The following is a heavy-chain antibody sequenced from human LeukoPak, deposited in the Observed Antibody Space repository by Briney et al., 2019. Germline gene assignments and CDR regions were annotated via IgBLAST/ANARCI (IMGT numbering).Heavy chain of an antibody. J-gene: IGHJ3*02. CDR3: AKDLPGYCSSTSCLQGAFDI. Sequence: GGSLRLSCAASGFTFSSYGMHWVRQAPGKGLEWVAFIRYDGSNKYYADSVKGRFTISRDNSKNTLYLQMNSLRAEDTAVYYCAKDLPGYCSSTSCLQGAFDIWGQGTMVTVSS. V-gene: IGHV3-30*02. D-gene: IGHD2-2*01. CDR2: IRYDGSNK. CDR1: GFTFSSYG.